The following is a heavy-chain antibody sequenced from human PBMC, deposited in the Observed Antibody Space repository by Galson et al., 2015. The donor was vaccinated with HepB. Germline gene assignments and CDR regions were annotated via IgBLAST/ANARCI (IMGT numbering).Heavy chain of an antibody. J-gene: IGHJ4*02. CDR1: GGSFSAYH. Sequence: LSLTCTVYGGSFSAYHWSWIRQPPGKGLEWLGEVNHSGSTNYNPSLRSRVTISVDTSKNQFSLNLTSVTAADTAVYYCARVGYSKEGEFDHWGQGTLVTVSS. CDR2: VNHSGST. V-gene: IGHV4-34*09. D-gene: IGHD4-11*01. CDR3: ARVGYSKEGEFDH.